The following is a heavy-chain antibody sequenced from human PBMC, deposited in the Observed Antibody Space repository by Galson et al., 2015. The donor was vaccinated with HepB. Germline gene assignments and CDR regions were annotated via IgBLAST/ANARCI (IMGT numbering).Heavy chain of an antibody. D-gene: IGHD3-22*01. CDR3: ARGIKGSGYSYFDY. Sequence: SLRLSCAASGFTFSSYAMHWVRQAPGKGLEWVAVISYDGSNKYYADSVKGRFTISRDNSKNTLYLQMNSLRAEDTAVYYCARGIKGSGYSYFDYWGQGTLVTVSS. J-gene: IGHJ4*02. V-gene: IGHV3-30-3*01. CDR2: ISYDGSNK. CDR1: GFTFSSYA.